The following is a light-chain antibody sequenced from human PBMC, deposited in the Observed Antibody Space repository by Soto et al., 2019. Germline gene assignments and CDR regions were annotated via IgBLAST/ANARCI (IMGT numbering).Light chain of an antibody. J-gene: IGKJ4*01. V-gene: IGKV3-11*01. CDR3: QQRSNWQLT. CDR2: DAS. Sequence: EIVLTQSPATLSLSPGERVTISCRASQSVSSYLAWYQQKPGQAPRLLIYDASNRATGIPARFSGSGSGTDFTLTISSLEPEDFAVYYCQQRSNWQLTFGGGTKVEIK. CDR1: QSVSSY.